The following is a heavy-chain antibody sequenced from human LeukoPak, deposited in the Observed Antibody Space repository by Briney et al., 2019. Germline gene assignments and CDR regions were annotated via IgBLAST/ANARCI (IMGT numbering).Heavy chain of an antibody. CDR1: GFAFSTYG. Sequence: GGSLRLSCAAFGFAFSTYGMQWVRQAPGKGLEWVAVISYDGKVKHYTDSVKGRFTISRDNSRNTLYLQMNSLGTEDSALYYCAKEIHPRSSNGWPFDYWGQGTLVTVSS. J-gene: IGHJ4*02. CDR2: ISYDGKVK. V-gene: IGHV3-30*18. CDR3: AKEIHPRSSNGWPFDY. D-gene: IGHD6-19*01.